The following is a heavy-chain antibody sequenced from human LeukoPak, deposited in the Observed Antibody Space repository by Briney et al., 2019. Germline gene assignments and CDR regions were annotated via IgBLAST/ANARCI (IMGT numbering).Heavy chain of an antibody. CDR2: IYYSGST. J-gene: IGHJ4*02. D-gene: IGHD3-3*01. V-gene: IGHV4-59*01. CDR1: GGSISSYY. CDR3: ARVNYDLGNYFDY. Sequence: PSETLSLTCTVSGGSISSYYWSWIRQPPGKGLEWIGYIYYSGSTNYNPSLKSRVTISVDTSKNQFSLKLSSVTAADTAVYYCARVNYDLGNYFDYWGQGTLVTVSS.